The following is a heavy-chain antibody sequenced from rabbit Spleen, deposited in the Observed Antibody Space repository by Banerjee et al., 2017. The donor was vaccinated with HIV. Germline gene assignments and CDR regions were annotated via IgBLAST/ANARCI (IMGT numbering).Heavy chain of an antibody. Sequence: QEQLKESGGGLVQPGGSLKLSCKASGVSLNDKDVMRWVRQAPGKGLEWIGFIYTGNGKNYYASWAKGRFTISKSSSTTVTLQLTSLTAADTATYFCARDDGSYDYIDGYFNLWGPGTLVTVS. V-gene: IGHV1S45*01. D-gene: IGHD6-1*01. CDR1: GVSLNDKDV. J-gene: IGHJ4*01. CDR3: ARDDGSYDYIDGYFNL. CDR2: IYTGNGKN.